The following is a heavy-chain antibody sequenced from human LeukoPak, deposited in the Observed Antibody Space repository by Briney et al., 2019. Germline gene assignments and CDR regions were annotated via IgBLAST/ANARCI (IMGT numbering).Heavy chain of an antibody. CDR3: ARLHGDYEGIYYFDY. CDR1: GYSFTSYW. D-gene: IGHD4-17*01. Sequence: GESLKISCKGSGYSFTSYWIGWVRQMPGKGLEWMGIIYPGDSDTRYSLSFQGQVTISADKSISTAYLQWSSLKASDTAMYYCARLHGDYEGIYYFDYWGQGTLVTVSS. J-gene: IGHJ4*02. V-gene: IGHV5-51*01. CDR2: IYPGDSDT.